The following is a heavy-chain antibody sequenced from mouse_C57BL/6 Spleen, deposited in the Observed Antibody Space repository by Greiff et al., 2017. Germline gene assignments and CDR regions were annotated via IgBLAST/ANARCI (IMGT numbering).Heavy chain of an antibody. CDR3: ARKEATVGGLAY. CDR2: INPGSGGT. CDR1: GYAFTNYL. J-gene: IGHJ3*01. V-gene: IGHV1-54*01. Sequence: QVQLQQSGAELVRPGTSVKVSCKASGYAFTNYLIEWVKQRPGQGLEWIGVINPGSGGTNYNEKFKGKATLTADKSSSTAYMQLSSLTSEDSAVYFCARKEATVGGLAYWGQGTLVTVSA. D-gene: IGHD1-1*01.